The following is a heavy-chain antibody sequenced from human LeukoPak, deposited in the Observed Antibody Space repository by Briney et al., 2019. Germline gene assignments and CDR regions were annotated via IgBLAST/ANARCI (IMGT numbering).Heavy chain of an antibody. CDR1: GFTFSSYG. Sequence: GRSLRLSCAASGFTFSSYGMPWVRQAPGKGLEWVAVIWYDGSNKYYADSVKGRSTISRDNSKNTLYLQMNSLRAEDTAVYYCARDAVAFDSWGQGTMVTVSS. J-gene: IGHJ3*02. CDR2: IWYDGSNK. V-gene: IGHV3-33*01. CDR3: ARDAVAFDS.